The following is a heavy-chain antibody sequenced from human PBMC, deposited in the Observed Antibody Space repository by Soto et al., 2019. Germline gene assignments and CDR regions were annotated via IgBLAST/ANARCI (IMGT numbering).Heavy chain of an antibody. CDR2: IYHSGTT. CDR3: AFPETADFDY. V-gene: IGHV4-4*02. D-gene: IGHD1-1*01. Sequence: PSETLSLTCAASGGTSSSTNWWTWVRQSPGRGLEWIGEIYHSGTTNYGPSLKSRVNIAVDMSTNHFSLTLISVTTADTAVYYCAFPETADFDYWGKGILVTVSS. J-gene: IGHJ4*02. CDR1: GGTSSSTNW.